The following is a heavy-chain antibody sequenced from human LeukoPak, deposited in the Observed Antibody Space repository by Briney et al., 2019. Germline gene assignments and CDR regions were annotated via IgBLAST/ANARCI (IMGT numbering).Heavy chain of an antibody. CDR3: AKGSKVVLFTRDHYMDV. Sequence: ASVKVSCKASGGTFSSYAISWVRQAPGQGLEWMGGIIPIFGTANYAQKFQGRVTITADKSTSTAYMELSGLRTEDTAVYYCAKGSKVVLFTRDHYMDVWGKGTTVTMSS. J-gene: IGHJ6*03. D-gene: IGHD3-22*01. CDR2: IIPIFGTA. V-gene: IGHV1-69*06. CDR1: GGTFSSYA.